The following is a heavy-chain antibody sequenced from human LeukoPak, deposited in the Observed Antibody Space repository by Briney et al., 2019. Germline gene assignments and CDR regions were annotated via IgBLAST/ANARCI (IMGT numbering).Heavy chain of an antibody. J-gene: IGHJ4*02. V-gene: IGHV3-15*01. CDR3: VAGLGSSEIDY. Sequence: GGSLRLSGATSGFTCSDCWMSWVRQAPGKGLEWVGRIKMEIDGETTDYGAPVKGRFTISRDDSKNMLYSQMSSLQTEDTAVYYCVAGLGSSEIDYWGQGTLVTVSS. CDR1: GFTCSDCW. D-gene: IGHD3-9*01. CDR2: IKMEIDGETT.